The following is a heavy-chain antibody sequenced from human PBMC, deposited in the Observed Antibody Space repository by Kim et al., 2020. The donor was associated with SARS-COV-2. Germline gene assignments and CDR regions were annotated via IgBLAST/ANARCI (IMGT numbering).Heavy chain of an antibody. CDR3: ARDGTAVAGPTQTGLRNNWYFDL. J-gene: IGHJ2*01. D-gene: IGHD6-19*01. CDR2: ISSSSTI. V-gene: IGHV3-48*04. Sequence: GGSLRLSCAASGFTFSSYSMNWVRQAPGKGLEWVSYISSSSTIYYADSVKGRFTISRDNAKNSLYLQMNSLRAEDTAVYYCARDGTAVAGPTQTGLRNNWYFDLWGRGTLVTVSS. CDR1: GFTFSSYS.